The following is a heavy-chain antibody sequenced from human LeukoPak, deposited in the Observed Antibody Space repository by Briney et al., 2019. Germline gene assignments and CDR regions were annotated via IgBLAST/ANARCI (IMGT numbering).Heavy chain of an antibody. V-gene: IGHV3-11*04. J-gene: IGHJ4*02. CDR1: GFTFSDYY. CDR2: ISSSGSTI. CDR3: ASGRISTTVTRFDY. D-gene: IGHD4-17*01. Sequence: PGGSLRLSCAASGFTFSDYYMSWIRQAPGKGLEWVSYISSSGSTIYYADSVKGRFTISRDNSKNTLYLQMNSLRAEDTAVYYCASGRISTTVTRFDYWGQGTLVTVSS.